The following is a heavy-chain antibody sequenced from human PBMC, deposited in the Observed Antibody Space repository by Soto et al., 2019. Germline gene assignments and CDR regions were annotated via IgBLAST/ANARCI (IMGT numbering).Heavy chain of an antibody. D-gene: IGHD2-21*02. V-gene: IGHV1-46*01. CDR1: GFIFSKYY. Sequence: QVQLEQSGTEVKKAGASVKLSCKASGFIFSKYYMHWVRQAPGQGLEWVGIINPSGTRTSCAPKFLCRVAMTRDTSTFTVYMELSSLTSYDTAVYYCASDNSYPTASWFDPWGRGTLVAVSS. J-gene: IGHJ5*02. CDR3: ASDNSYPTASWFDP. CDR2: INPSGTRT.